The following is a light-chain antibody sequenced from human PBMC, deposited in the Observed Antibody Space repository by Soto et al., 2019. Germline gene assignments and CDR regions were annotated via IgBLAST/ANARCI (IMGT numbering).Light chain of an antibody. CDR1: QSVNSD. Sequence: EIVMTQSPATLSVSPGERVTLSCRASQSVNSDLAWYQQKPGQDPRLLIYDESNRATGIPARFSGSGSGTDFTLTISSLEPEDFAVYYCQQRSNWPTFGGGTKVDIK. J-gene: IGKJ4*01. V-gene: IGKV3-11*01. CDR2: DES. CDR3: QQRSNWPT.